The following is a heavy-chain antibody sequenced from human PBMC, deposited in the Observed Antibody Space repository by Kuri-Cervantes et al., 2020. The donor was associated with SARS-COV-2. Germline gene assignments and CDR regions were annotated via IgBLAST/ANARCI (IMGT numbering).Heavy chain of an antibody. D-gene: IGHD6-6*01. J-gene: IGHJ6*02. CDR2: ISGSGGST. Sequence: ETLSLTCAASGFTFSSYAMSWVRQAPGKGLEWVSAISGSGGSTYYADSVKGRFTISRDNSKNTLYLQMNSLRAEDTAVYYCAKDLSYSSSPGYYYYYYGMDVWGQGTTVTVSS. CDR1: GFTFSSYA. V-gene: IGHV3-23*01. CDR3: AKDLSYSSSPGYYYYYYGMDV.